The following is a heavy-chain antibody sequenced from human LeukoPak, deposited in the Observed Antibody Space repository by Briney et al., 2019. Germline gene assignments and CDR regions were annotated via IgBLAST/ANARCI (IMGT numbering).Heavy chain of an antibody. CDR2: ISGSGGST. D-gene: IGHD6-19*01. J-gene: IGHJ4*02. Sequence: GGSLRLSCAASGFTFSSYAISWVRQAPGKGLEWVSAISGSGGSTYYADSVKGRFTISRDNSKNTLYLQMNSLRAEDTAVYYCARGHSGWYDYWGQGTLVTVSS. V-gene: IGHV3-23*01. CDR3: ARGHSGWYDY. CDR1: GFTFSSYA.